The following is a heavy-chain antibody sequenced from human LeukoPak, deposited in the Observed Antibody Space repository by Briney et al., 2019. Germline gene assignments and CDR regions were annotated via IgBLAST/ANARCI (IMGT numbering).Heavy chain of an antibody. V-gene: IGHV6-1*01. CDR3: ARDDYGTDCYYYYGMDV. CDR2: TYYRSKWYN. CDR1: GDSVSSNSAA. D-gene: IGHD4-17*01. J-gene: IGHJ6*02. Sequence: SQTLSLTCAISGDSVSSNSAAWNWIRQSPSRGLEWLGRTYYRSKWYNDYAVSVKSRITINPATSKNQFSLQLNSVTPEDTAVYYCARDDYGTDCYYYYGMDVWGQGTTVTVSS.